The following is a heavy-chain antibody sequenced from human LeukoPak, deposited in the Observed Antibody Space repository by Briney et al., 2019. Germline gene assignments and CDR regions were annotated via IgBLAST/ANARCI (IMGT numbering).Heavy chain of an antibody. CDR2: LYYTGTT. Sequence: PSETLTLTCTVSGDSVNNNHHYWAWIRQPPGKGLEWVGSLYYTGTTYYNPSLGSRVTVSVDSSNNQFSLTLTSVTAADTAIYYCARNSPVYWNFDLWGRGTLVSVSS. V-gene: IGHV4-39*01. J-gene: IGHJ2*01. CDR3: ARNSPVYWNFDL. CDR1: GDSVNNNHHY. D-gene: IGHD2/OR15-2a*01.